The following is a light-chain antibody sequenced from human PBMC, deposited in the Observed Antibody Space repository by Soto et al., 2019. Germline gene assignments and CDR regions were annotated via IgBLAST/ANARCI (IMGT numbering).Light chain of an antibody. V-gene: IGKV3D-20*01. CDR1: QSVSRSY. CDR2: DAS. J-gene: IGKJ4*01. Sequence: EIVLTQSPATLSLSPGERATLSCGDSQSVSRSYLAWYQQKPGLAPRLLIYDASSRATGIPDRFSGSGSGTDFTLTISRLEPEDFAVYYCQQYGSSPTFGGGTKVEIK. CDR3: QQYGSSPT.